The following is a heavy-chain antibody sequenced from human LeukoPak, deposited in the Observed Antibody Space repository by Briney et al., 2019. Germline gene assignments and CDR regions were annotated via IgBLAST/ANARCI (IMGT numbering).Heavy chain of an antibody. D-gene: IGHD1-26*01. J-gene: IGHJ4*02. CDR1: GYTFTGHY. CDR3: ARGSTGGSYLPYYFDY. Sequence: ASVKVSCKASGYTFTGHYIHWVRQAPGQGHEWMGWINPNSGDTNYAQKFQGRVTMARDTSISTAYMELSSLRPDDTALFYCARGSTGGSYLPYYFDYWGQGTLVTVSS. CDR2: INPNSGDT. V-gene: IGHV1-2*02.